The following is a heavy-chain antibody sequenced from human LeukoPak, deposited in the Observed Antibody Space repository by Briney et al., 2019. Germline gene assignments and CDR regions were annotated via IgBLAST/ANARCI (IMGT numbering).Heavy chain of an antibody. CDR1: EFTFSHHW. CDR2: IKQDGSET. V-gene: IGHV3-7*01. CDR3: ASQGSGYDSPIDH. J-gene: IGHJ4*02. Sequence: GGSLRLSCAASEFTFSHHWMTWVRQAPGKGLELVANIKQDGSETYYVDSVKGRFTISRDNAKNSLDMQMNSLRVEDTAVYYCASQGSGYDSPIDHWGQGTLVTVSS. D-gene: IGHD5-12*01.